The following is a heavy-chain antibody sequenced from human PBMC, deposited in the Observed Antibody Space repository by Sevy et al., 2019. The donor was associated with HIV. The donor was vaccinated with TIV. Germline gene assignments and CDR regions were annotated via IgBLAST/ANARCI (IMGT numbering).Heavy chain of an antibody. CDR3: ERDTIVVVPAASDPYYYYYGMDV. CDR2: ITSSSNYI. Sequence: GGSLRLSCAASGFTFSSYSMNWVRQAPGKGLEWVSSITSSSNYIYYADSVKGRFTISRDNSKNSLYLQMNSLSAEEKAVYYCERDTIVVVPAASDPYYYYYGMDVWGQGTTVTVSS. V-gene: IGHV3-21*01. D-gene: IGHD2-2*01. CDR1: GFTFSSYS. J-gene: IGHJ6*02.